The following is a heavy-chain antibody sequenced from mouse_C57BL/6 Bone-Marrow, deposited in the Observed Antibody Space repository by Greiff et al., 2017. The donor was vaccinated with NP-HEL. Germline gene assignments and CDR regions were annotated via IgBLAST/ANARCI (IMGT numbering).Heavy chain of an antibody. CDR1: GYTFTSYW. CDR2: IDPSDSYT. J-gene: IGHJ1*03. Sequence: QVQLQQPGAELVMPGASVKLSCKASGYTFTSYWMHWVKQRPGQGLEWIGEIDPSDSYTNYNQKFKGKSTLTVDKSSSTAYMQLSSLTSEDSAVYYCARCGSTMVTFWYFDVWGTGTTVTVSS. D-gene: IGHD2-2*01. V-gene: IGHV1-69*01. CDR3: ARCGSTMVTFWYFDV.